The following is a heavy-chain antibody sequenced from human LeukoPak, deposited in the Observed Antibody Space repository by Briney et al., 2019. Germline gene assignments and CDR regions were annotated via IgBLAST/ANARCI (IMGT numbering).Heavy chain of an antibody. D-gene: IGHD6-6*01. Sequence: GGSLRLSCAASGFTFSSYAMSWFRQAPGKGLDWVSAISGSGGSTYYADSVKGRFTISRDNSKNTLYLQMNSLRAEDTAVYYCAKLYSSSSSSSWFDPWGQGTLVTVSS. CDR3: AKLYSSSSSSSWFDP. V-gene: IGHV3-23*01. J-gene: IGHJ5*02. CDR1: GFTFSSYA. CDR2: ISGSGGST.